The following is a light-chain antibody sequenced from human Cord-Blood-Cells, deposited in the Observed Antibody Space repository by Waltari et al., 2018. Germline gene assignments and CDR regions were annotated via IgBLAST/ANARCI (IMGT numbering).Light chain of an antibody. CDR3: QQYDNLPFT. CDR2: DAS. V-gene: IGKV1-33*01. CDR1: QDISNY. Sequence: DIQMTQSPSSLSASVGDRVTITCQASQDISNYLNWYQQKPGKAPKLLIYDASNLETGVPSRFSGRGYGTDFTFTISSLQPEDIATYYCQQYDNLPFTFGGGTKVEIK. J-gene: IGKJ4*01.